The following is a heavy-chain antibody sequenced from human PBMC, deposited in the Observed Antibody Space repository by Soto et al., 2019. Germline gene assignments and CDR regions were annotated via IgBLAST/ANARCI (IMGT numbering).Heavy chain of an antibody. D-gene: IGHD3-3*01. Sequence: ASVKVSCKASGYTFTGYYMHWVRQAPGQGLEWMGWINPNSGGTNYAQKFQGWVTMTRDTSISTAYMELSRLRSEDTAVYYCARDPYDFWSGFVNGMDVWGQGTTVTVSS. J-gene: IGHJ6*02. V-gene: IGHV1-2*04. CDR1: GYTFTGYY. CDR2: INPNSGGT. CDR3: ARDPYDFWSGFVNGMDV.